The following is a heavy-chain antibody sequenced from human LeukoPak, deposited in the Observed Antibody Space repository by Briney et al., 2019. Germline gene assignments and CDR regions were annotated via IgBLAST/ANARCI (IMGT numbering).Heavy chain of an antibody. D-gene: IGHD3-3*01. Sequence: GASVTVSCKASGYTFTSYDINWVRQATGQGLEWMGWMNPNSGNTGYAQKFQGRVTMTRNTSISTAYMELSSLRSEDTAVYYCARGLQYLHVLRFLEWLSYPGYYFDYWGQGTLVTVSS. CDR3: ARGLQYLHVLRFLEWLSYPGYYFDY. J-gene: IGHJ4*02. CDR2: MNPNSGNT. CDR1: GYTFTSYD. V-gene: IGHV1-8*01.